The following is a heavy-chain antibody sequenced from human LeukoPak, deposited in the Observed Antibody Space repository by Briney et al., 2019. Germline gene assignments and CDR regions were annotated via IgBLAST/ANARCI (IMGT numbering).Heavy chain of an antibody. CDR3: VRRGYCSSTSCCKAFDI. Sequence: SETLSLTCTVSGGSISSYYWNWIRQPPGKGLEWIGYIYYSGTTNYNPSLKSRVTISVDTSKNQFSLKLSSVTAADTAVYYCVRRGYCSSTSCCKAFDIWGQGTMVTVSS. V-gene: IGHV4-59*01. CDR1: GGSISSYY. D-gene: IGHD2-2*01. CDR2: IYYSGTT. J-gene: IGHJ3*02.